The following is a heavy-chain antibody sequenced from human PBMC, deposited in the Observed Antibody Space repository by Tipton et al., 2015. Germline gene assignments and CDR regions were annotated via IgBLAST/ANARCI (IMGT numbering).Heavy chain of an antibody. V-gene: IGHV1-8*01. CDR2: MNSDSGKT. CDR3: ARAEGDYFDF. CDR1: GYTFTSYD. Sequence: QSGAEVKRPGASVRVSCKTSGYTFTSYDIFWVRQATGQGFEWMGWMNSDSGKTGYAQKFQGRVTMTRNTSISTAYMELSSLRSEDTAVFYCARAEGDYFDFGGQGTLVTVSS. J-gene: IGHJ4*02.